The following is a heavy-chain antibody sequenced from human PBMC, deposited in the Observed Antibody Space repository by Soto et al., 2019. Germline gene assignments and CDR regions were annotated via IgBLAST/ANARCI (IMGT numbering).Heavy chain of an antibody. D-gene: IGHD6-19*01. J-gene: IGHJ6*02. CDR1: GGSISSYY. Sequence: SETLSLTCTVSGGSISSYYWSWIRQPPGKGLEWIGRIYSSGGTNYNPSLKSRLTMSRDTSKRQFSLKLTSVTAADTAIYYCARGAVAGVDYGMDVWGRGTTVTVSS. CDR2: IYSSGGT. V-gene: IGHV4-4*07. CDR3: ARGAVAGVDYGMDV.